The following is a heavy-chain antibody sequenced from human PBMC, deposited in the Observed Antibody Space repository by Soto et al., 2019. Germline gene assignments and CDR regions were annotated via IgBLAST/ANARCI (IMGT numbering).Heavy chain of an antibody. Sequence: SGGSLRLSCAASGFTFSSYEMNWVRQAPGKGLEWVSYISSSGSTIYYADSVKGRFTISRDNAKNSLYLQMNSLRAEDTAVYYCATSRGYYDILTGYLPPYYFDYWGQGTLVTVSS. J-gene: IGHJ4*02. CDR1: GFTFSSYE. D-gene: IGHD3-9*01. V-gene: IGHV3-48*03. CDR3: ATSRGYYDILTGYLPPYYFDY. CDR2: ISSSGSTI.